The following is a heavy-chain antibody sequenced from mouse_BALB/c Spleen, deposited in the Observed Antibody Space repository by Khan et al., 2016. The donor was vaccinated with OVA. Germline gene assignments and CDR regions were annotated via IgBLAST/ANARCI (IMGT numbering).Heavy chain of an antibody. D-gene: IGHD1-1*01. V-gene: IGHV3-2*02. CDR2: ISYSGRT. CDR1: GYSITSDYA. CDR3: ARSVTITTVVATDFDY. Sequence: EVQLHESGPGLVKPSQSLSLTCTVTGYSITSDYAWNWIRQFPGNKLEWMGYISYSGRTSYNPSLKSRISITRDTSKNQFFLQLKSVTTEDTATYFCARSVTITTVVATDFDYWGQGTTLTVSS. J-gene: IGHJ2*01.